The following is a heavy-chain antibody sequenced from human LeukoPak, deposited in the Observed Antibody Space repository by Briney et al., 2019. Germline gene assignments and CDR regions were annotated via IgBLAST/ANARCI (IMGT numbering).Heavy chain of an antibody. V-gene: IGHV1-8*01. CDR1: GYTFTSYD. D-gene: IGHD2-15*01. CDR3: ARGHLLGYCSGGSCPTGFDY. CDR2: MNPNSGNT. J-gene: IGHJ4*02. Sequence: ASVKVSCKASGYTFTSYDINWVRQATGQGLEWMGWMNPNSGNTGYAQKFQGRATMTRNTSISTAYMELSSLRSEDTAVYYCARGHLLGYCSGGSCPTGFDYWGQGTLVTVSS.